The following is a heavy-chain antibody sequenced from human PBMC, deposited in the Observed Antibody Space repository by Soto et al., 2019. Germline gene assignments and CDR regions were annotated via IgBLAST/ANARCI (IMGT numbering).Heavy chain of an antibody. CDR2: IIPIFGTA. J-gene: IGHJ6*02. CDR3: ARNRNYYYYGMDV. V-gene: IGHV1-69*13. Sequence: ASVKVSCKASGGTFSSYAISWVRQAPGQGLEWMGGIIPIFGTANYAQKFQGRVTITADESTSTAYMELSSLSSEDTAVYYCARNRNYYYYGMDVWGQGTTVNVSS. CDR1: GGTFSSYA.